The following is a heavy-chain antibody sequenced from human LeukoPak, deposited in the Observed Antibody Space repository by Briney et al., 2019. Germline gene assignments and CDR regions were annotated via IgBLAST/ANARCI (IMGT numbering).Heavy chain of an antibody. CDR1: GFTFSSYG. J-gene: IGHJ4*02. CDR3: AKDHLAGYSYGGFYFDF. CDR2: ISYDGSSK. Sequence: PGGSLRLSCAASGFTFSSYGMHWVRQPPGKGLEWVAVISYDGSSKYYADSVKGRFTISRDNSKNTLYLQMNSLRAEDTAVYYCAKDHLAGYSYGGFYFDFWGQGTLVTVSS. V-gene: IGHV3-30*18. D-gene: IGHD5-18*01.